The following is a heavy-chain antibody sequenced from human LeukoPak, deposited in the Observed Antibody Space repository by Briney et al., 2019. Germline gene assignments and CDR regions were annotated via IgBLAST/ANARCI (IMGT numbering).Heavy chain of an antibody. D-gene: IGHD3-22*01. Sequence: SETLSLTCTVSGGSIRSYYWSWIRRPPPRGLEGMGYIYYTGSTKYNSSLKSRVTISVDTSKNQFSLKLSSVTAADTAVYYCARVAPSQWLLLPNYFDYWGQETLVTVSS. J-gene: IGHJ4*02. V-gene: IGHV4-59*01. CDR2: IYYTGST. CDR3: ARVAPSQWLLLPNYFDY. CDR1: GGSIRSYY.